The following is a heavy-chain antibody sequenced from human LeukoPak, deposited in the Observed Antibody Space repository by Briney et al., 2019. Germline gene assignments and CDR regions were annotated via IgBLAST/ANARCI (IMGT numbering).Heavy chain of an antibody. CDR3: ARGYSGYDQGWYFDY. Sequence: TGGSLRLSCAASGFTFSSYGMHWVHQAPGRGLEWMAFISYDGSDKYYADSVKGRFTISGDNSKNTLHLQMNSLRAEDTAVYYCARGYSGYDQGWYFDYWGQGTLVTVSS. CDR2: ISYDGSDK. CDR1: GFTFSSYG. V-gene: IGHV3-30*03. J-gene: IGHJ4*02. D-gene: IGHD5-12*01.